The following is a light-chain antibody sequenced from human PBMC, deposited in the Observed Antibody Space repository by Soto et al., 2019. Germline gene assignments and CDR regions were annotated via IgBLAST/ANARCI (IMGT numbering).Light chain of an antibody. J-gene: IGKJ4*01. CDR1: QSIGNS. V-gene: IGKV1-39*01. CDR3: QQSASTPLT. CDR2: AAS. Sequence: DIQMTQSPSSLSASVGDRVTIACRASQSIGNSLNWYQQKPGKAPKVLIYAASSLQSGVPSRFSGSGFGTDFTLTIGSLQPEDFAIYYCQQSASTPLTFGGGTRVEIK.